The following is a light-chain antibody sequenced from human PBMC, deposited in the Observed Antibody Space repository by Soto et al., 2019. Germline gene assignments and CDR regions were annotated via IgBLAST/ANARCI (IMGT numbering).Light chain of an antibody. CDR3: QQYDSYSPPPT. V-gene: IGKV1-5*03. Sequence: DVRMTQSPSTLSASVGDRVTISCRASQSIESSLAWYQQKPGKAPKLLMYETSSLESGVPSRFSGSGSGTEFPLTIASLQPDDFATYYCQQYDSYSPPPTFGQGTKVEIK. CDR2: ETS. J-gene: IGKJ1*01. CDR1: QSIESS.